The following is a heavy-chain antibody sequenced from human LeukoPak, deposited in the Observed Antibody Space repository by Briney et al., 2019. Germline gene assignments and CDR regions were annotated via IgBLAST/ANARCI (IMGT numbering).Heavy chain of an antibody. D-gene: IGHD3-3*01. CDR3: ARAHCDFGSGYWFDP. CDR2: MNPNSGNT. J-gene: IGHJ5*02. Sequence: ASVKVSCKASGYTFTSYDINWVRQAIGQGLEWMGWMNPNSGNTGYAQKFQGRVTITRNTSISTAYMKLSSLRSEDTAVYYWARAHCDFGSGYWFDPWGQGTLVTVSS. V-gene: IGHV1-8*03. CDR1: GYTFTSYD.